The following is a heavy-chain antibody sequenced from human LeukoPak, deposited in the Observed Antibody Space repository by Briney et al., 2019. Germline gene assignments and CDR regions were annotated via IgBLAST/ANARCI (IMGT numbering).Heavy chain of an antibody. CDR1: GDSISRYY. CDR2: IFQSGIT. CDR3: ARRGRNSSGWQDYL. J-gene: IGHJ4*02. V-gene: IGHV4-59*01. D-gene: IGHD6-25*01. Sequence: SETLSLTCTVSGDSISRYYWHWIRQPPGKGLEWIGFIFQSGITNYNPSLKGRVTISIDTAKNQFSLKLTSVTAADTAVYYCARRGRNSSGWQDYLWGQGTLVTVSS.